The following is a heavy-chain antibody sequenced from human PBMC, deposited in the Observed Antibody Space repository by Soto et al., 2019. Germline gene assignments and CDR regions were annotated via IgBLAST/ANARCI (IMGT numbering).Heavy chain of an antibody. CDR1: GYSFTSYW. CDR3: ARPNGHALAAPLDV. V-gene: IGHV5-10-1*01. Sequence: GASLKISCKGSGYSFTSYWISWVRQMPGKGLEWMGRIDPSDSYTNYSPSFQGHVTISADKSISTAYLQWSSLKASDTAMYYCARPNGHALAAPLDVWGQGTTVTVSS. J-gene: IGHJ6*02. CDR2: IDPSDSYT. D-gene: IGHD6-25*01.